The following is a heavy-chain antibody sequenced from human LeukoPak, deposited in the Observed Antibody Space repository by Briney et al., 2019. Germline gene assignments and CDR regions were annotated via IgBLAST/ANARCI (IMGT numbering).Heavy chain of an antibody. Sequence: SVTVSFKASGGTFSSYAISWVRQAPGQGLEWMGGIIPIFGTANYAQKFQGRVTITADKSTSTAYMELSSLRSEDTAVYYCARDGDQVRGAEYYYYGMDVWGKGTTVTVSS. CDR1: GGTFSSYA. J-gene: IGHJ6*04. CDR3: ARDGDQVRGAEYYYYGMDV. V-gene: IGHV1-69*06. CDR2: IIPIFGTA. D-gene: IGHD3-10*01.